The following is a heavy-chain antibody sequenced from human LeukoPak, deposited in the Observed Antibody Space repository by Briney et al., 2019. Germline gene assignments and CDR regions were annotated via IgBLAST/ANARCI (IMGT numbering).Heavy chain of an antibody. CDR2: ISASGSTT. J-gene: IGHJ3*01. Sequence: GGFLRLSCVASGFSFSNYAMSWVRQAPARGPEWVSAISASGSTTYYADSVKGRFTISRDNSKNTLYLQLNSLRAEDTAIYYCAKGWTSGYGDWGQGTMVTVSS. D-gene: IGHD5-12*01. CDR3: AKGWTSGYGD. CDR1: GFSFSNYA. V-gene: IGHV3-23*01.